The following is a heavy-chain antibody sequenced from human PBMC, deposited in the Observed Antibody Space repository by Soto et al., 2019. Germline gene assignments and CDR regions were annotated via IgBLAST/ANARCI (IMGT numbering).Heavy chain of an antibody. V-gene: IGHV3-30*18. CDR2: ISYDGSNK. CDR1: GFTFSSYG. D-gene: IGHD2-2*01. CDR3: AKCGSTTCYQFWPYHYYNGMDV. Sequence: PGGSLRLSCAASGFTFSSYGMHWVRQAPGKGLEWVTVISYDGSNKYYADSVKGRFTISRDDSKNTLYLQTNSLRAEDTAVYYCAKCGSTTCYQFWPYHYYNGMDVWGERTTVTVSS. J-gene: IGHJ6*04.